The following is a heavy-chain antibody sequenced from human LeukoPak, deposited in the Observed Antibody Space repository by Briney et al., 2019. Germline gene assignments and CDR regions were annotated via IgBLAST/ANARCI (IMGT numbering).Heavy chain of an antibody. CDR1: GFTFSSYA. CDR2: ISATGGSK. D-gene: IGHD2/OR15-2a*01. Sequence: GGSLRLSCAASGFTFSSYAMAWVRQAPGKGLAWVSSISATGGSKSYADSVKAGISISRDNSKNTLYLQMNSLTAEDTALYYCAKLSQYYESTAYTDHWGQGTLVSVSS. J-gene: IGHJ4*02. CDR3: AKLSQYYESTAYTDH. V-gene: IGHV3-23*01.